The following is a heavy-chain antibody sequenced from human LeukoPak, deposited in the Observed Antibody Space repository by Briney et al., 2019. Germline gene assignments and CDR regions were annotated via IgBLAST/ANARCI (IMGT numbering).Heavy chain of an antibody. D-gene: IGHD5-12*01. CDR2: IKQDGSEK. Sequence: GGSLRLSCAASGFTFSSYWMNWVRQAPGKGLEWVANIKQDGSEKYYVESVKGRFTISRDNAKNSLYLQMNSLRAEDTAVYCCARAGSGYDSTSHYFYYMDVWGKGTTVTVSS. J-gene: IGHJ6*03. CDR1: GFTFSSYW. V-gene: IGHV3-7*01. CDR3: ARAGSGYDSTSHYFYYMDV.